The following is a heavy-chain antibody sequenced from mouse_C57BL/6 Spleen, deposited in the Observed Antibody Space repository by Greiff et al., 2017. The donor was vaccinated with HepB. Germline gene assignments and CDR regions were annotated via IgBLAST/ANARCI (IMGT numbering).Heavy chain of an antibody. D-gene: IGHD1-1*01. V-gene: IGHV2-5*01. CDR1: GFSLTSYG. Sequence: VQLQQSGPGLVQPSQSLSITCTVSGFSLTSYGVHWVRQSPGKGLEWLGVIWRGGSTDYNAAFMSRLSITKDNSKSQVFFKMNSLQADDTAIYYCAKKGITTVVGGYAMDYWGQGTSVTVSS. CDR2: IWRGGST. J-gene: IGHJ4*01. CDR3: AKKGITTVVGGYAMDY.